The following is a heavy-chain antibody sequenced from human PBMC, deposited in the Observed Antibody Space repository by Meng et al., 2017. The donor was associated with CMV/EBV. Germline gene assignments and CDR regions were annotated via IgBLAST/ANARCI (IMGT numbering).Heavy chain of an antibody. CDR1: GGSVSSGSYY. D-gene: IGHD3-22*01. CDR3: ATHILANYYDSSGYVY. Sequence: GSLSLSCTVSGGSVSSGSYYWSWIRQPPGKGLEWIGYIYYSGSTNYNPSLKSRVTISVDTSKNQFSLKLSSVTAADTAVYYCATHILANYYDSSGYVYWGQGTLVTVSS. CDR2: IYYSGST. J-gene: IGHJ4*02. V-gene: IGHV4-61*01.